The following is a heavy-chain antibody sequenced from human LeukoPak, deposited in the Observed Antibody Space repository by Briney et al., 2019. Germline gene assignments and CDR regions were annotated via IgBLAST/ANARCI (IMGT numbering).Heavy chain of an antibody. CDR2: ISSSGSTI. V-gene: IGHV3-11*04. Sequence: GGSLRLSCAASGFTFGDYYMSWIRQAPGKGLEWVSYISSSGSTIYYADSVKGRFTISRDNAKNSLYLQMNSLRAEDTAVYYCARDRYYYDSTGIPPGYWGQGTLVTVSS. CDR1: GFTFGDYY. D-gene: IGHD3-22*01. J-gene: IGHJ4*02. CDR3: ARDRYYYDSTGIPPGY.